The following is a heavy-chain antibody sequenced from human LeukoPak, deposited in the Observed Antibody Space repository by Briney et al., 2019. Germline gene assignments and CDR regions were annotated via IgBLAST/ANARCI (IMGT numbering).Heavy chain of an antibody. V-gene: IGHV4-59*08. Sequence: PSETLSLTCAVYGGSFSGYYWGWIRQPPGKGLEWIGYIYYSGSTNYNPSLKSRVTISVDTSKNQFSLKLSSVTAADTAVYYCARTYYYGSGPSYGMDVWGQGTTVTVSS. CDR2: IYYSGST. D-gene: IGHD3-10*01. CDR1: GGSFSGYY. CDR3: ARTYYYGSGPSYGMDV. J-gene: IGHJ6*02.